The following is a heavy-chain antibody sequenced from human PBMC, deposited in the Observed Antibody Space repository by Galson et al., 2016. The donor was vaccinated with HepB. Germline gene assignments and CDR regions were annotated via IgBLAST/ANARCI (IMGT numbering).Heavy chain of an antibody. V-gene: IGHV3-30-3*01. J-gene: IGHJ3*02. CDR2: IAYDGGNK. Sequence: SLRLSCAASGFTFSNHAIHWVRQAPGKGLEWVAVIAYDGGNKEYADSVKGRFTMSRDNSKNTLYLQMNSLRPDDTAVYYCARWSAVHDAFDIWGRGTMVIASS. CDR1: GFTFSNHA. D-gene: IGHD2-2*01. CDR3: ARWSAVHDAFDI.